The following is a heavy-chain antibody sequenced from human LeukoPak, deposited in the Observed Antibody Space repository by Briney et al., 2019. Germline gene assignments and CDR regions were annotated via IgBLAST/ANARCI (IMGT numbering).Heavy chain of an antibody. V-gene: IGHV3-21*01. Sequence: PGGSPRLSCAASGFTFSTYSMNWVRQTPGKGLEWVSSISPNSVDKYHADSVKGRFTISRDNAKNSLYLQMNSLRAEDTALYYCAREGQWQDFDYWGQGTLVTVSS. J-gene: IGHJ4*02. CDR2: ISPNSVDK. D-gene: IGHD6-19*01. CDR3: AREGQWQDFDY. CDR1: GFTFSTYS.